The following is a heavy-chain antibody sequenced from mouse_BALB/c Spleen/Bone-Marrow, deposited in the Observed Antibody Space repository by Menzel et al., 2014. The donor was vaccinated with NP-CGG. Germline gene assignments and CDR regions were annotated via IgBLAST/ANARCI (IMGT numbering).Heavy chain of an antibody. CDR2: VNPNNGGA. V-gene: IGHV1-22*01. Sequence: LQQSGPDLVKPSASVKMSCKSSGYSFTGHYMHWVKQSHGKSLEWIGRVNPNNGGATYNQKFRGKAILTVNKSSSTTYMELRSLTSEDSAVYYGSRGSDYEAMDYWNHGASVTIST. CDR3: SRGSDYEAMDY. J-gene: IGHJ4*01. CDR1: GYSFTGHY.